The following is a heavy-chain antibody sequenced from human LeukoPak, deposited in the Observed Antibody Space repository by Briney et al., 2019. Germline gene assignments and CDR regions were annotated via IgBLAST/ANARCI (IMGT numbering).Heavy chain of an antibody. CDR3: ASPGYGRYDY. CDR1: GGSIRGSSYY. Sequence: PSETLSLTCTVSGGSIRGSSYYWGWVRQPPGKGLEWIGSIHYTGTTYYNPSLKSRIAISVDTSKNQFSLQLSSVTAADTAVYFCASPGYGRYDYWGQGTLVTVSS. V-gene: IGHV4-39*01. D-gene: IGHD5-12*01. CDR2: IHYTGTT. J-gene: IGHJ4*02.